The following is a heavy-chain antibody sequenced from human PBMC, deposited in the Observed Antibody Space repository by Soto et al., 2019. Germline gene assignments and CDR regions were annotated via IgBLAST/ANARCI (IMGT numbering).Heavy chain of an antibody. CDR1: GFTFSHYA. V-gene: IGHV3-9*01. J-gene: IGHJ3*02. CDR2: ISWNSGSI. Sequence: PGGSLRLSCVASGFTFSHYAMSWVRQAPGKGLEWVSGISWNSGSIGYADSVKGRFTISRDNAKNSLYLQMNSLRAEDTALYYCAKSRSGYDTDAFDIWGQGTMVTVSS. D-gene: IGHD5-12*01. CDR3: AKSRSGYDTDAFDI.